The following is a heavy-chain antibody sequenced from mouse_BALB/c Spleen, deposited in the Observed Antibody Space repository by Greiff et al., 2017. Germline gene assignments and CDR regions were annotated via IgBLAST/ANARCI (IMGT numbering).Heavy chain of an antibody. CDR2: ISSGGGST. Sequence: EVMLVESGGGLVKPGGSLKLSCAASGFAFSSYDMSWVRQTPEKRLEWVAYISSGGGSTYYPDTVKGRFTISRDNAKNTLYLQMSSLKSEDTAMYYCARFYDGYYAFAYWGQGTLVTVSA. CDR3: ARFYDGYYAFAY. J-gene: IGHJ3*01. D-gene: IGHD2-3*01. V-gene: IGHV5-12-1*01. CDR1: GFAFSSYD.